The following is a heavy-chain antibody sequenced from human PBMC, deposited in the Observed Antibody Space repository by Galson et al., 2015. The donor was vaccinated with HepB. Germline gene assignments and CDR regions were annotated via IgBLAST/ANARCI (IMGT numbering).Heavy chain of an antibody. CDR1: GGSITSGAYY. D-gene: IGHD5-18*01. CDR3: ARRRSGYSYDSLFDS. Sequence: LTCTVSGGSITSGAYYWSWIRQHPGKGLEWIGFIYHSGSTNYNPPLKSRVTMSVDTSKNQFSLKLTSVTAADTAVYYCARRRSGYSYDSLFDSGGQGALVTVSS. CDR2: IYHSGST. J-gene: IGHJ4*02. V-gene: IGHV4-31*03.